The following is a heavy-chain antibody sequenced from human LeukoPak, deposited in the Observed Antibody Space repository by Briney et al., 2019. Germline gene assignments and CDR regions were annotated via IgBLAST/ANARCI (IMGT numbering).Heavy chain of an antibody. CDR2: IWNDGSDQ. CDR1: GFTFRHYG. J-gene: IGHJ3*02. Sequence: GESLRLSCATSGFTFRHYGMHWVRQAPGKGLEWVAVIWNDGSDQRYADFVRGRFTVSRDNSNNILCLHMNGLTADDTARYYCAKDGVGSDNYHAFDIRGRGTVVSVSS. V-gene: IGHV3-30*02. CDR3: AKDGVGSDNYHAFDI. D-gene: IGHD1-20*01.